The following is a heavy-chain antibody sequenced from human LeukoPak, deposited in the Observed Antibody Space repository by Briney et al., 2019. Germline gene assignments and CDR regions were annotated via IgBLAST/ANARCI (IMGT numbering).Heavy chain of an antibody. Sequence: PSETLSLTCTVSGGSITSGNYYWSWIRQPAGKGLEWIGRIYTSGSTNYNPSLESRVTMSVDTSKNQFSLNLNSVTAADTAVYYCARAALRVRADFFDYWGQGTLDTVSS. J-gene: IGHJ4*02. CDR3: ARAALRVRADFFDY. D-gene: IGHD1-26*01. CDR1: GGSITSGNYY. CDR2: IYTSGST. V-gene: IGHV4-61*02.